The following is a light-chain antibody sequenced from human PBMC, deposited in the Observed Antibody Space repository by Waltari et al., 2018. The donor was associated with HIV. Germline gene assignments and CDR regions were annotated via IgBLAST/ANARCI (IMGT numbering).Light chain of an antibody. J-gene: IGLJ1*01. V-gene: IGLV3-21*01. Sequence: SYVLTQPPSVSVAPAETATLTCAGHNIRSKYLQWYQQRPGQAPILVIYYDNERPSGIPERFSGSNSGNTATLTIRRVEVADEADYYCQVWDSDSDHVFGPGTEVTVL. CDR2: YDN. CDR1: NIRSKY. CDR3: QVWDSDSDHV.